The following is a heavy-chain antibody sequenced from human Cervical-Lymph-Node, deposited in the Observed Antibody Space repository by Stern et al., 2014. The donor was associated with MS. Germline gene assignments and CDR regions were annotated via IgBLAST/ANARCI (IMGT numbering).Heavy chain of an antibody. CDR3: ATLYDSSGNYGMEV. Sequence: VQLVESGAQVKKPGASVKVSCKGSGYTFIRYYIQWVRQAPGQGLEWMGIVNANGGIAMYAQKFQVRVTMASDTSTSTVSMELSSLRSEDTAVYYCATLYDSSGNYGMEVWGQGTTVIVSS. CDR1: GYTFIRYY. D-gene: IGHD5/OR15-5a*01. J-gene: IGHJ6*02. CDR2: VNANGGIA. V-gene: IGHV1-46*01.